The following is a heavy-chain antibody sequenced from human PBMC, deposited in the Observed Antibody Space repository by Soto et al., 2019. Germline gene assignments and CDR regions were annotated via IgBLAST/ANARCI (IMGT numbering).Heavy chain of an antibody. CDR1: GFVLSSYS. D-gene: IGHD5-18*01. V-gene: IGHV3-48*01. CDR3: ARSYSYGFGY. CDR2: IGTGTRTR. Sequence: EVQLVESGGGLVQPGGSLRLYCAASGFVLSSYSMSWVRQAPGKGLEWVSYIGTGTRTRYYADSVKGRFTISRDNGKNLLFLQMNSLRAEDTALYYCARSYSYGFGYWGQGTLVTVSS. J-gene: IGHJ4*02.